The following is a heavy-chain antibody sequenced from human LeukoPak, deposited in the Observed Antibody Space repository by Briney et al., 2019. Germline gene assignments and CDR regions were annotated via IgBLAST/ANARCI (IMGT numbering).Heavy chain of an antibody. CDR1: GFTFRDYY. D-gene: IGHD6-13*01. J-gene: IGHJ4*01. Sequence: PGGSLRLSCAASGFTFRDYYMGWIRQAPGKGLESISYISDSGSTIYYADSVKGRFTVSRDNADNSLYLQMNSLRAEDTAVYYCAKAPASPSDSRTWGRYCFDYCGHGTLVTVSS. CDR2: ISDSGSTI. CDR3: AKAPASPSDSRTWGRYCFDY. V-gene: IGHV3-11*01.